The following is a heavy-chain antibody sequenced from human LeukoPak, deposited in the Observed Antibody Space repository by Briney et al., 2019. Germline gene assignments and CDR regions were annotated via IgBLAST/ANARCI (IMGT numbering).Heavy chain of an antibody. D-gene: IGHD3-9*01. CDR2: ISGSGGST. CDR3: AKVYYDILTGYRVDGMDV. J-gene: IGHJ6*02. Sequence: GGSLRLSCAASGFTFSDYYMSWIRQAPGKGLEWVSAISGSGGSTYYADSVKGRFTISRDNSKNTLYLQMNSLRAEDTAVYYCAKVYYDILTGYRVDGMDVWGQGTTVTVSS. CDR1: GFTFSDYY. V-gene: IGHV3-23*01.